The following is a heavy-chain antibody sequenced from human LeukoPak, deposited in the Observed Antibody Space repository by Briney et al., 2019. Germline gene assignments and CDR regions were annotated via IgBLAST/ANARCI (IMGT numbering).Heavy chain of an antibody. CDR3: AKSGGYGLIDY. CDR1: GGSFSGYY. J-gene: IGHJ4*02. Sequence: LKPSETLSLTCAVYGGSFSGYYWSWIRQPPGKGLEWIGEINHSGSTNYNPSLKSRVTISVDTSKNQFSLRLNSVTAADTAMYFCAKSGGYGLIDYWGQGTRVIVSS. D-gene: IGHD1-26*01. CDR2: INHSGST. V-gene: IGHV4-34*01.